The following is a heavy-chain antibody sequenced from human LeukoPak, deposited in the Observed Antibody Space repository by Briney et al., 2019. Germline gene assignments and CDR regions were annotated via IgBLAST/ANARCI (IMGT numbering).Heavy chain of an antibody. CDR3: AREIRITMVRGFFDY. V-gene: IGHV4-34*01. D-gene: IGHD3-10*01. CDR1: GGSFSGYY. Sequence: PSETLSLTCAVYGGSFSGYYWSWIRQPPGKGLEWIGEINHSGSTNYNPSLKSRVTISVDTSKNQFSLKLSSVTAADTAVYYCAREIRITMVRGFFDYWGQGTLVTVSS. CDR2: INHSGST. J-gene: IGHJ4*02.